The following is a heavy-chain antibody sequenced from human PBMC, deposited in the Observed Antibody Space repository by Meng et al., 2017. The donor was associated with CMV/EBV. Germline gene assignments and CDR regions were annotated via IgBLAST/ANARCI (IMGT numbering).Heavy chain of an antibody. Sequence: GGPLRPSFAASGFTFSSYWLSWVPQAPGKGLEWVANIKEDGSEKYYVDSVKGRFTISRDNAKNSLYLQMNSLRAEDTAVYYCARDGFSRDNTMVRGVIITVVHYYYGMDVWGQGTTVTVSS. D-gene: IGHD3-10*01. V-gene: IGHV3-7*01. CDR2: IKEDGSEK. J-gene: IGHJ6*02. CDR1: GFTFSSYW. CDR3: ARDGFSRDNTMVRGVIITVVHYYYGMDV.